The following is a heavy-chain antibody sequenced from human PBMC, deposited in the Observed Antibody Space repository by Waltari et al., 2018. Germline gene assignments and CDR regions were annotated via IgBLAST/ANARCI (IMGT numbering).Heavy chain of an antibody. V-gene: IGHV4-34*02. J-gene: IGHJ6*01. Sequence: QVLLQQWGAGLLKPSETLSLTCDISGASLGDYIWTWIRQPPGKGLEWLGQVSHSGSPISNPSVKSRVTLSLDTSQRKRSLRLQSVTAADTAVYYCARGRNYDSTLGRNDSSHSGLDVWGQGSAVTVSS. CDR1: GASLGDYI. CDR3: ARGRNYDSTLGRNDSSHSGLDV. CDR2: VSHSGSP. D-gene: IGHD3-3*01.